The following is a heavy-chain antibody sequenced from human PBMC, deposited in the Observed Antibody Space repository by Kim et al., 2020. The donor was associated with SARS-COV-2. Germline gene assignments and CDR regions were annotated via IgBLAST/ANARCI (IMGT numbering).Heavy chain of an antibody. J-gene: IGHJ4*02. Sequence: SVKVSCKASGGTFSSYAISWVRQAPGQGLEWMGGIIPIFGTANYAQKFQGRVTITADESTSTAYMELSSLRSEDTAVYYCARATVGRWGDYGGNSPPGYWGQGTLVTVSS. V-gene: IGHV1-69*13. CDR1: GGTFSSYA. CDR2: IIPIFGTA. D-gene: IGHD2-21*02. CDR3: ARATVGRWGDYGGNSPPGY.